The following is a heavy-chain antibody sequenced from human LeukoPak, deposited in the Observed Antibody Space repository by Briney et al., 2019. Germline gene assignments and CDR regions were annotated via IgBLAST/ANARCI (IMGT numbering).Heavy chain of an antibody. CDR3: ARTPSGYDLYYYYYYYMDV. CDR2: IYTSGST. J-gene: IGHJ6*03. Sequence: PSETLSLTCTVSGGSISSYYWSWIRQPPGKGLEWIGYIYTSGSTNYNPSLKSRVTISVDTSKNQFSLKLSSVTAADTAVYYCARTPSGYDLYYYYYYYMDVWGKGTTVTVSS. V-gene: IGHV4-4*09. D-gene: IGHD5-12*01. CDR1: GGSISSYY.